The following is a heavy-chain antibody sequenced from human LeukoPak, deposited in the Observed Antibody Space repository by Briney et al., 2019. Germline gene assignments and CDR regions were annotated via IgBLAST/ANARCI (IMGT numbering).Heavy chain of an antibody. D-gene: IGHD2-2*02. V-gene: IGHV4-39*07. CDR2: IYYSGST. CDR3: ARPQGPPPKHCSSTSCYRYYYYYMDV. CDR1: GGSISSSSYY. J-gene: IGHJ6*03. Sequence: PSETLSLTCTVSGGSISSSSYYWGWIRQPPGKGLEWIGSIYYSGSTNYNPSLKSRVTISVDTSKNQFSLKLSSVTAADTAVYYCARPQGPPPKHCSSTSCYRYYYYYMDVWGKGTTVTVSS.